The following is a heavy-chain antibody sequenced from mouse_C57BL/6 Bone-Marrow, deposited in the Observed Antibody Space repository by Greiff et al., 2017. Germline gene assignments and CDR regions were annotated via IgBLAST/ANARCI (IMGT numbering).Heavy chain of an antibody. CDR2: IYPRDGST. CDR1: GYTFTSYD. Sequence: QVQLQQSGPELVKPGASVKLSCKASGYTFTSYDINWVKQRPGQGLEWIGWIYPRDGSTKYNAKFKGKATLTVDTSSSTAYMELHSLTSEDSAVYFCERLEFDGSIGDWYFDVWGTGTTVTVSS. D-gene: IGHD1-1*01. J-gene: IGHJ1*03. CDR3: ERLEFDGSIGDWYFDV. V-gene: IGHV1-85*01.